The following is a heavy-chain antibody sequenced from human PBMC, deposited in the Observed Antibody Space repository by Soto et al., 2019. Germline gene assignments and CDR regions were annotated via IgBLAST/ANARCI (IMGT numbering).Heavy chain of an antibody. D-gene: IGHD3-9*01. Sequence: GGSLRLSCVAYGFNLIHPWMTWGRQGAGKGREWVGRIKSKTDGGTADYAAPVKGRATISRDDSKNTVYLQMNSLKPEDTAVYYCTTGIYYDILTGYHNVDYWGQGALVTVSS. CDR2: IKSKTDGGTA. J-gene: IGHJ4*02. CDR1: GFNLIHPW. V-gene: IGHV3-15*01. CDR3: TTGIYYDILTGYHNVDY.